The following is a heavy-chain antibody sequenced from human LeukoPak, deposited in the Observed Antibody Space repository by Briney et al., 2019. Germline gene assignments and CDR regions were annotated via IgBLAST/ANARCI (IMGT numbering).Heavy chain of an antibody. D-gene: IGHD2-15*01. Sequence: SQTLSLTCAISGDSVSNNSAVWNWIRQPPSRGLEWLGRTYYRSKWYNDYAVSVKGRITINPDTSKNQSSLQLNSVTPEDTAVYYCARGGSGFDYWGQGTLVTVSS. CDR2: TYYRSKWYN. J-gene: IGHJ4*02. CDR3: ARGGSGFDY. CDR1: GDSVSNNSAV. V-gene: IGHV6-1*01.